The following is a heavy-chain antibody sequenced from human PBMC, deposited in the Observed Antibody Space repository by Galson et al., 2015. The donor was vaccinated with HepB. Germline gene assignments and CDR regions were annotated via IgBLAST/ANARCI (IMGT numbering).Heavy chain of an antibody. Sequence: SLRLSCAASGFTFSGSAMHWVRQASGKGLEWVGRIGSKAHNYATAYVASVKGRFTISRDDSKSTAYLQMSSMKTEDTAVYYCTRLGDLSGYSSKWGQGTLVTVSS. CDR3: TRLGDLSGYSSK. CDR1: GFTFSGSA. D-gene: IGHD6-13*01. CDR2: IGSKAHNYAT. V-gene: IGHV3-73*01. J-gene: IGHJ4*02.